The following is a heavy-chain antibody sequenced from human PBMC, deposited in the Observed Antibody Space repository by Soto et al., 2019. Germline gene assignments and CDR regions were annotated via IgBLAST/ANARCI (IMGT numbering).Heavy chain of an antibody. D-gene: IGHD6-13*01. Sequence: PGESLKISCKGSGYSFASYWIAWVRQMPGTGLEWMGIFYPGDSDTKNSPSFQGQVTISADKSISTAYLQWSSLKASDTAIYYCARLSFGSSWYSPSLDYWGQGTLVTVSS. J-gene: IGHJ4*02. V-gene: IGHV5-51*01. CDR1: GYSFASYW. CDR2: FYPGDSDT. CDR3: ARLSFGSSWYSPSLDY.